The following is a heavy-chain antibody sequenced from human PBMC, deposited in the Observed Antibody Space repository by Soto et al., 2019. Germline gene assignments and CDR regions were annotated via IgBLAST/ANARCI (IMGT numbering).Heavy chain of an antibody. CDR2: IYHSGTT. CDR1: GRSLSSFY. J-gene: IGHJ4*01. D-gene: IGHD2-2*01. CDR3: ARVHKEELVTVPAAHYDH. Sequence: QVRLQESGPGLVKSSETLSLTCTVSGRSLSSFYWGWIRRPPGKGLEWIGYIYHSGTTRYNSSLKSRVTMSVDSSKNEFSLKLTSVTAADTATYYCARVHKEELVTVPAAHYDHWGHGTLVTVAS. V-gene: IGHV4-59*01.